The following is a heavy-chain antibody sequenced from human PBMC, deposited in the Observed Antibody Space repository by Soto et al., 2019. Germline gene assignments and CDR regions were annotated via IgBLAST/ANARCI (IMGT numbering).Heavy chain of an antibody. CDR3: SVSIFGVVHY. CDR1: GFSLRSQW. V-gene: IGHV3-74*01. D-gene: IGHD3-3*01. CDR2: TSPDGST. Sequence: GSLRLSCAASGFSLRSQWMHWIRQAPGKGLEWVSRTSPDGSTIYADSVKGRFTISRDNAKNTVYLQMNSPRAEDTAMYYCSVSIFGVVHYWGQGTLVTVSS. J-gene: IGHJ4*02.